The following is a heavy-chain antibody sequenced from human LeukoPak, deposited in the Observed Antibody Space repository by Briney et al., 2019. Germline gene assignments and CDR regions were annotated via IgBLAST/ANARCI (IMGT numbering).Heavy chain of an antibody. J-gene: IGHJ4*02. D-gene: IGHD4-17*01. Sequence: LSLTCAVYGGSFSGYYWSWIRQAPGKGLEWVSYISSSGSTIYYADSVKGRFTISRDNAKNSLYLQMNSLRAEDTAVYYCARDLYGDYPEPPGYWGQGTLVTVSS. CDR1: GGSFSGYY. CDR2: ISSSGSTI. V-gene: IGHV3-11*01. CDR3: ARDLYGDYPEPPGY.